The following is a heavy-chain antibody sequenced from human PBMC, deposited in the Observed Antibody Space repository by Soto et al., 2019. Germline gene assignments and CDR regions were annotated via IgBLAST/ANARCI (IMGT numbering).Heavy chain of an antibody. Sequence: EVQLVESAGGLVKPGGSLRLSCVASGFSFNEAWMNWVRQAPGGGLEWVGRIKTSAGGGATDYAAPVQGRFTISRDDSKNALYLHMNGLRTEDTAIYYCTTGSVEGIWGQGTTVTVSS. CDR2: IKTSAGGGAT. V-gene: IGHV3-15*07. CDR1: GFSFNEAW. J-gene: IGHJ6*02. CDR3: TTGSVEGI. D-gene: IGHD2-15*01.